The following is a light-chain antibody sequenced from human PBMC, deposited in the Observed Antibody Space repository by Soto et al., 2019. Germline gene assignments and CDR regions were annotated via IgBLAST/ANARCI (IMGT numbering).Light chain of an antibody. J-gene: IGLJ2*01. CDR3: QSYDSRLRGSI. CDR1: SSNIGAGYD. Sequence: QAVVTQPPSVSGAPGQRVTISCTGSSSNIGAGYDVHWYQQLPGTAPKLLIYGNSNRPSGVPDRFSGSKSGTSASLAITGLQAEDEADYYCQSYDSRLRGSIFGGGTKLTVL. V-gene: IGLV1-40*01. CDR2: GNS.